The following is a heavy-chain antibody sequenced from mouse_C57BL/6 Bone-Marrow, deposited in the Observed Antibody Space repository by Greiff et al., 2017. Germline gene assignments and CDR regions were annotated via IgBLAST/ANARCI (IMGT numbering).Heavy chain of an antibody. Sequence: EVQLQQSGAELVRPGASVTLSCTASGFNIKDDDIHWVKQRPEQGLEWIGWIDPEIGDTEYASKFQGKATITSDTSSNTAYLQLSSLTSEDTAVYYCSSFDGNYFDFWGQGTPLTVAS. CDR2: IDPEIGDT. V-gene: IGHV14-4*01. J-gene: IGHJ2*01. CDR3: SSFDGNYFDF. D-gene: IGHD2-3*01. CDR1: GFNIKDDD.